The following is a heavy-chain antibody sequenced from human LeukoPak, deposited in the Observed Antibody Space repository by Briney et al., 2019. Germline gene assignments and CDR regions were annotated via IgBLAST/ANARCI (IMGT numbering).Heavy chain of an antibody. CDR3: ARDLGGYYYDSSGYYYIY. CDR1: GCSISSGYY. CDR2: IYHSGST. Sequence: PSETLSLTCTVSGCSISSGYYWGWIRQPPGKGLEWIGSIYHSGSTYYNPSLKSRVTISVDTSKNQFSLKLRSVTAADTTVYYCARDLGGYYYDSSGYYYIYWGQGTLVTVSS. D-gene: IGHD3-22*01. J-gene: IGHJ4*02. V-gene: IGHV4-38-2*02.